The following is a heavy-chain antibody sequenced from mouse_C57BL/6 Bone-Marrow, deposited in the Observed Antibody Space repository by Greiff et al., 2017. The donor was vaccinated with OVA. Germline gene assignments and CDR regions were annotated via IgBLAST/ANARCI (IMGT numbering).Heavy chain of an antibody. CDR3: ARCPYYGSSNWYFDV. CDR1: GYTFTSYW. J-gene: IGHJ1*03. CDR2: IDPSDSYT. Sequence: QVQLQQPGAELVRPGTSVKLSCKASGYTFTSYWMHWVKQRPGQGLEWIGVIDPSDSYTNYNQKFKGKATLTVDTSSSTAYMQLSSLTSEDSAVYYCARCPYYGSSNWYFDVWGTGTTVTVSS. D-gene: IGHD1-1*01. V-gene: IGHV1-59*01.